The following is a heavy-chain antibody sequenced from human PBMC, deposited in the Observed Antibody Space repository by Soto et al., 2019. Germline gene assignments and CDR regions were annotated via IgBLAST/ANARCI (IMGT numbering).Heavy chain of an antibody. V-gene: IGHV4-30-4*01. CDR1: GGSISSGDYY. J-gene: IGHJ4*02. Sequence: SETLSLTCTVSGGSISSGDYYWSWIRQPPGKGLEWIGYIYYSGSTYYNPSLKSRVTISVDTSKNQFSLKLSSVTAADTAVYYCARPKGGYDYLFDYWGQGTLVTVSS. CDR2: IYYSGST. D-gene: IGHD5-12*01. CDR3: ARPKGGYDYLFDY.